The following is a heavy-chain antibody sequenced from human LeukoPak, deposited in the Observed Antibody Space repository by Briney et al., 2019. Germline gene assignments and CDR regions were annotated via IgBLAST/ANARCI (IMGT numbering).Heavy chain of an antibody. D-gene: IGHD3-22*01. CDR1: GGSISSYY. J-gene: IGHJ4*02. Sequence: SSETLSLTCTVSGGSISSYYWSWIRQPAGKGLEWIGRIYTSGSTNYNPSLKSRVTMSVDTSKNQFSLKLSSVTAADTAVYYCARTIYYYDSSGYQSHFDYWGQGTLVTVSS. CDR3: ARTIYYYDSSGYQSHFDY. CDR2: IYTSGST. V-gene: IGHV4-4*07.